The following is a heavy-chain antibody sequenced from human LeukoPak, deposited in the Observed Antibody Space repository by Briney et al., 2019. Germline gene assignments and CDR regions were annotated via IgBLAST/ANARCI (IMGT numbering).Heavy chain of an antibody. CDR2: ISAYNGNT. D-gene: IGHD3-22*01. CDR1: GYTFTSYG. CDR3: ASHDSSGYYYVN. Sequence: ASVKVSCKASGYTFTSYGISWVRQAPGQGLEWMGWISAYNGNTNYAQKLQGRVTMTTDTSTSTAYMELRGLRSDDTAVYYCASHDSSGYYYVNWGQGTLVTVSS. V-gene: IGHV1-18*01. J-gene: IGHJ4*02.